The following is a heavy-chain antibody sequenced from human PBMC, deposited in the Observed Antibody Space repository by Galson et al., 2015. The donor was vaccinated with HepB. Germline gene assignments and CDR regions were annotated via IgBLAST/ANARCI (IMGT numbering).Heavy chain of an antibody. J-gene: IGHJ3*02. CDR2: INAGNGNT. CDR1: GYTFTSYA. V-gene: IGHV1-3*01. CDR3: ARGSTGDAFDI. D-gene: IGHD5/OR15-5a*01. Sequence: SVKVSCKASGYTFTSYAMHWVRQAPGQRLEWMGWINAGNGNTKYSQKFQGRVTITRDTSASTAYMELSSLRSEDTAVYYCARGSTGDAFDIWGQGTMVIVSS.